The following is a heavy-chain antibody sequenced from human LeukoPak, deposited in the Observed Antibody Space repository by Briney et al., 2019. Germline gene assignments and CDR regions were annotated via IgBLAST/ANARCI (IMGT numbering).Heavy chain of an antibody. D-gene: IGHD1-26*01. CDR2: MNPNSGNT. J-gene: IGHJ3*02. Sequence: ASVKVSCKASGYTFTSYDINWVRQATGQGLEWMGWMNPNSGNTGYAQKFQGRVTITRNTSISTAYMELSSLRSDDTAVYYCARVRSGTYFGEAFDIWGPGTMVTVSS. V-gene: IGHV1-8*03. CDR1: GYTFTSYD. CDR3: ARVRSGTYFGEAFDI.